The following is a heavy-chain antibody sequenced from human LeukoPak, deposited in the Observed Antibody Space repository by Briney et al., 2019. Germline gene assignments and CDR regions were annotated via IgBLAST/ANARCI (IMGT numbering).Heavy chain of an antibody. CDR1: GGSISIYY. V-gene: IGHV4-34*01. CDR3: ARGLGPDSSGGFDY. J-gene: IGHJ4*02. CDR2: INHSGST. D-gene: IGHD3-22*01. Sequence: PSETLSLTCTVSGGSISIYYWNWIRQPPGKGLEWIGEINHSGSTNYNPSLKSRVTISVDTSKNQFSLKLSSVTAADTAVYYCARGLGPDSSGGFDYWGQGTLVTVSS.